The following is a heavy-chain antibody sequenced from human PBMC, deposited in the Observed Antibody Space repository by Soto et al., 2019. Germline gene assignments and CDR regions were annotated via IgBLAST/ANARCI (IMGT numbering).Heavy chain of an antibody. Sequence: PGESLKISCKGSGYSFTSYRISWVRQMPGKGLEWMGRIDPSDSYTNYSPSFQGHVTISADKSISTAYLQWSSLKASDTAMYYCASQSELLRHPHDAFDIWGQGTMVTVSS. CDR1: GYSFTSYR. D-gene: IGHD3-10*01. CDR2: IDPSDSYT. V-gene: IGHV5-10-1*01. J-gene: IGHJ3*02. CDR3: ASQSELLRHPHDAFDI.